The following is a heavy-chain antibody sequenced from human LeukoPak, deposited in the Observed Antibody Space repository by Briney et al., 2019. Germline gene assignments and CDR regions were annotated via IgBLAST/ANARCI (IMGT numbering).Heavy chain of an antibody. CDR3: ATSNTAMVTTFDY. Sequence: GGSLRLSCAASGFTFSSYAMSWVRQAPGKGLEWVSAISGSGGSTYYADSVKGRFTISRDNSKNTLYLQMNSLRAEDTAVYYCATSNTAMVTTFDYWGQGTLVTVSS. CDR1: GFTFSSYA. J-gene: IGHJ4*02. V-gene: IGHV3-23*01. D-gene: IGHD5-18*01. CDR2: ISGSGGST.